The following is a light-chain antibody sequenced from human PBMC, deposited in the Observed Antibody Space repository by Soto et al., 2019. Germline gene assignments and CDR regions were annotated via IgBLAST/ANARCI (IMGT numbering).Light chain of an antibody. Sequence: ALTQPASVSGSPGQSITISCTGTSSDVGGYNYVSWYQQHPGKAPKLMIYEVSNRPSGVSNRFSGSKSGNTASLTISGLQAEDEADYYCSSYTSSSTLVFGTGTKVTV. V-gene: IGLV2-14*01. CDR3: SSYTSSSTLV. CDR1: SSDVGGYNY. CDR2: EVS. J-gene: IGLJ1*01.